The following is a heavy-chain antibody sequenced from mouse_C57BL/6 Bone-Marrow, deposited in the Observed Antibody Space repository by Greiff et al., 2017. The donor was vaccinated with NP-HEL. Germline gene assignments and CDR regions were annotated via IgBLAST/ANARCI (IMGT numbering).Heavy chain of an antibody. CDR2: IDPSDSYT. D-gene: IGHD1-1*01. CDR3: TTVVATDFDY. CDR1: GYTFTSYW. J-gene: IGHJ2*01. V-gene: IGHV1-50*01. Sequence: QVQLQQPGAELVKPGASVKLSCKASGYTFTSYWMQWVKQRPGQGLEWIGEIDPSDSYTNYNQKFKGKATLTVDTSSSTAYMQLSSLTSEDSAVYYCTTVVATDFDYWGQGTTLTVSA.